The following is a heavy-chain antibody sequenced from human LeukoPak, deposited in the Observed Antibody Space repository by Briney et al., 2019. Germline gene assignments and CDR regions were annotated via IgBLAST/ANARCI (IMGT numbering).Heavy chain of an antibody. CDR2: IYYSGST. CDR3: AREGLRYYYYGMDV. Sequence: PSETLSLTCTVSGGSISSYYWSWIRQPPGKGLEWIGYIYYSGSTNYNPYLKSRVTISVDTSKNQFSLKLSSVTAADTAVYYCAREGLRYYYYGMDVWGQGTTVTVSS. V-gene: IGHV4-59*01. CDR1: GGSISSYY. J-gene: IGHJ6*02. D-gene: IGHD4-17*01.